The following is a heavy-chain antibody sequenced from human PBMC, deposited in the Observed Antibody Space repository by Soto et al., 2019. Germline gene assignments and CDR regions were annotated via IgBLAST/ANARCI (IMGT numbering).Heavy chain of an antibody. CDR3: ARYSNNWFQTEGMDV. CDR2: IDASGNT. Sequence: ASETLSLTCTVSVDSITTYYWSWIRQPAGKGLEWIGRIDASGNTNYNPSLNSRVTMSIDTSKKQFSLKLTSVTAADTATYYCARYSNNWFQTEGMDVWGQGTTVTVS. D-gene: IGHD6-13*01. V-gene: IGHV4-4*07. J-gene: IGHJ6*02. CDR1: VDSITTYY.